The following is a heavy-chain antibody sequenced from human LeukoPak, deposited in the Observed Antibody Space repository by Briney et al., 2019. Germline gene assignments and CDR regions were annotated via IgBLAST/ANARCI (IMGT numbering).Heavy chain of an antibody. CDR3: ARDRGVGAIGYYYYYMDV. Sequence: NTSQTLSLTCAVSGGSISSGAYSWSWIRQPPGKGLEWIYYIYHSGTTYYNPSLKSRVTMSVDTSKNQFSLKLSSVTAADTAVYYCARDRGVGAIGYYYYYMDVWGKGTTVTVSS. D-gene: IGHD1-26*01. V-gene: IGHV4-30-2*01. CDR1: GGSISSGAYS. J-gene: IGHJ6*03. CDR2: IYHSGTT.